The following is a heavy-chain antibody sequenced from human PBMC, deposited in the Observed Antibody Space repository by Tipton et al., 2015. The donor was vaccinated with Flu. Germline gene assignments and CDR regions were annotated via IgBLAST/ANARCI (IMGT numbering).Heavy chain of an antibody. CDR2: MFHSGST. J-gene: IGHJ3*02. Sequence: GLVKPSETLSLTCTVSGYSVTGGYYWGWIRQPPGKGLEYIGYMFHSGSTYYNPSLRSRVTISVDTSKNQFSLKLSSVTAADTAVYYCAREGVGNAFDIWVQGTMVTVSS. CDR1: GYSVTGGYY. V-gene: IGHV4-38-2*02. D-gene: IGHD1-26*01. CDR3: AREGVGNAFDI.